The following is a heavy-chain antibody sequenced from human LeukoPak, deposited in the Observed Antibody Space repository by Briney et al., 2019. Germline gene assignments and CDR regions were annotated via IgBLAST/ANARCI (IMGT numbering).Heavy chain of an antibody. CDR2: ISSSSTI. V-gene: IGHV3-48*04. J-gene: IGHJ6*03. D-gene: IGHD5-18*01. CDR3: ARDVDTAMVDYMDV. Sequence: GGSLRLSCAASGFTFSSYSMNWVRQAPGKGLEWVSYISSSSTIYYADSVKGRFTISRDNAKNSLYLQMNSLRAEDTAVYYCARDVDTAMVDYMDVWGKGTTVTVSS. CDR1: GFTFSSYS.